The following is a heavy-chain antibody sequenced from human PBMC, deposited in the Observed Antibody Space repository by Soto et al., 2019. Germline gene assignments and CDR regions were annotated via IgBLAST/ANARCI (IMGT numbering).Heavy chain of an antibody. CDR2: VSGAGITT. CDR3: AKGRLRGLANGNLDH. D-gene: IGHD4-17*01. CDR1: GFTLSNFA. J-gene: IGHJ4*01. Sequence: EVQLEESGGDLVKPGGSLRLSCAASGFTLSNFAMSWVRQAPGKGLEWVSVVSGAGITTKYAASVKARFTVSRDNSKNTLSLQLGSLRAEDTVIYYCAKGRLRGLANGNLDHWCHGTLVTVSS. V-gene: IGHV3-23*04.